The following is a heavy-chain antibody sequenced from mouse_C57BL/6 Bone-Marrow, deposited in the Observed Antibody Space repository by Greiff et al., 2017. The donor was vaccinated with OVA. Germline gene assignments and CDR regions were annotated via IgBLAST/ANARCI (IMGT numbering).Heavy chain of an antibody. V-gene: IGHV7-1*01. CDR1: GFTFSDFY. CDR3: ARDARGVYYGSSSWYFDV. J-gene: IGHJ1*03. D-gene: IGHD1-1*01. CDR2: SRNKANDYTT. Sequence: EVMLVESGGGLVQSGRSLRLSCATSGFTFSDFYMEWVRQAPGKGLEWIAASRNKANDYTTEYSASVKGRFIVSRDTSQSILYLQMNALRAEDTAIYYCARDARGVYYGSSSWYFDVWGTGTTVTVSS.